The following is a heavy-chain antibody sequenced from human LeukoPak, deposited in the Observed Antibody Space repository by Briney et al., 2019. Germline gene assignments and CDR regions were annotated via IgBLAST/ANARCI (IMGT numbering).Heavy chain of an antibody. V-gene: IGHV3-48*03. Sequence: GGSLRLSCAASGFTFSSYEMNWVRQAPGKGLEWVSYISSSGSTIYYADSVKGRLTISRDNAKNSLYLQMNSLRAEDTAVYYCAREPVGYSSNRGYFQHWGQGTLVTVSS. CDR2: ISSSGSTI. D-gene: IGHD6-13*01. CDR3: AREPVGYSSNRGYFQH. CDR1: GFTFSSYE. J-gene: IGHJ1*01.